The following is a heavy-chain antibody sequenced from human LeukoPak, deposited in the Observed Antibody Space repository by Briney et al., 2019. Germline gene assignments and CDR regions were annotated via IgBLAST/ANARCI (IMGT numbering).Heavy chain of an antibody. V-gene: IGHV1-2*02. J-gene: IGHJ6*02. Sequence: ASVKVSCKASGYTFTDYYLHWVRQAPGQGLEWMGWINPNSGGTEYVQKFQGRVTVTRDTSISTAYMELSRLRSDDTAVYYCARGPVPDYYYYVMDVWGQGTTVTVSS. CDR2: INPNSGGT. D-gene: IGHD2-2*01. CDR3: ARGPVPDYYYYVMDV. CDR1: GYTFTDYY.